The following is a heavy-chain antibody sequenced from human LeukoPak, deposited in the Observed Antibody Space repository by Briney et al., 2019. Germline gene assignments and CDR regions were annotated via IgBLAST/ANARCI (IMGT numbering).Heavy chain of an antibody. D-gene: IGHD2-21*02. J-gene: IGHJ3*02. CDR2: ISSSSSYI. CDR3: ARALVVVTAIGDAFDI. CDR1: GFTFSSYS. V-gene: IGHV3-21*01. Sequence: GGSLRLSCAASGFTFSSYSMNWVRQAPGKGLEWVSSISSSSSYIYYADSVKGRFTISGDNAKNSLYLQMNSLRAEDTAVYYCARALVVVTAIGDAFDIWGQGTMVTVSS.